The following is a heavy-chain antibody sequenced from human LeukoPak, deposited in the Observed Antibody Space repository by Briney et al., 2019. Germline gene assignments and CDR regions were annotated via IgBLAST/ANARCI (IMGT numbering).Heavy chain of an antibody. Sequence: GGSLRLSCAASGVIVSRNFMSWVRQAPGKELQWVAIMYAGGTTDYSDSVRGRFHISRDSSNNTLSLQINSLRAEDTAVYYCARGSGSGWPLDRWGQGALVTVSS. D-gene: IGHD6-19*01. CDR1: GVIVSRNF. V-gene: IGHV3-53*01. CDR3: ARGSGSGWPLDR. J-gene: IGHJ5*02. CDR2: MYAGGTT.